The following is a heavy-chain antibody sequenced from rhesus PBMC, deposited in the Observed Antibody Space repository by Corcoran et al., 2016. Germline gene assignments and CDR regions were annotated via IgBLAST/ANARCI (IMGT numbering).Heavy chain of an antibody. D-gene: IGHD6S26*01. CDR3: ARYILYSSGWSDFDY. V-gene: IGHV4-80*01. CDR1: GGSFSSYW. Sequence: QVQLQESGPGLVKPSETLSLTCAVSGGSFSSYWWSWIRQPPGKGLEWIGEINGNSGSTNYNPPLMSRFPISKDASKNQFALKLSSVTAADTAVYYCARYILYSSGWSDFDYWGQGVLVTVSS. CDR2: INGNSGST. J-gene: IGHJ4*01.